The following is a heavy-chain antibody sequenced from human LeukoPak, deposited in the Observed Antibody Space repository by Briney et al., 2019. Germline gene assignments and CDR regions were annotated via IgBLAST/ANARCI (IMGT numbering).Heavy chain of an antibody. V-gene: IGHV3-30*02. D-gene: IGHD5-12*01. CDR1: GFTFSSYG. Sequence: GGSLRLSCAASGFTFSSYGMHWVRQAPGKGLEWVAFIRYDGSNKYYADSVKGRFTNSRDNSKNTLYLQMNSLRAEDTAVYYCASPLVATTGIDYWGQGTLVTVSS. CDR2: IRYDGSNK. CDR3: ASPLVATTGIDY. J-gene: IGHJ4*02.